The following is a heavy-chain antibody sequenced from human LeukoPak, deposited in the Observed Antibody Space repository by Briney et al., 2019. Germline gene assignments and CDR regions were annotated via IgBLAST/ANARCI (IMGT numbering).Heavy chain of an antibody. Sequence: ASVKVSCKASGGTFSSYAISWVRQAPGQGLEWMGRIIPILGIANYAQKFQGRVTITADKSTSTAYMELSSLRSEDTAVYYCARAYHDISTGYPFGVDYWGQGTLVTVSS. D-gene: IGHD3-9*01. J-gene: IGHJ4*02. CDR3: ARAYHDISTGYPFGVDY. CDR1: GGTFSSYA. V-gene: IGHV1-69*04. CDR2: IIPILGIA.